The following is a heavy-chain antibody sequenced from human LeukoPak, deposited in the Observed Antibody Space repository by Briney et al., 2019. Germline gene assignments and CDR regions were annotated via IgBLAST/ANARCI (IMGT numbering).Heavy chain of an antibody. CDR3: AAAPSPDVDTAMVYYYGMDV. D-gene: IGHD5-18*01. J-gene: IGHJ6*02. CDR1: GFTFSSYA. CDR2: ISGSGGST. V-gene: IGHV3-23*01. Sequence: PGGSLRLSCAASGFTFSSYAMSWVRQAPGKGLEWVSAISGSGGSTYYADSVKGRFTISRDNSKNTLYLQMNSLRAEDTVVYYCAAAPSPDVDTAMVYYYGMDVWGQGTTVTVSS.